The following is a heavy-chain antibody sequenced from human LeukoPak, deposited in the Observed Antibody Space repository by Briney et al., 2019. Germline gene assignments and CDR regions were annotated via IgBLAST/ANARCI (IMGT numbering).Heavy chain of an antibody. CDR2: IYSSGST. Sequence: PEILSLTWTVSGGSISSYYCSWIRPPPGKGLEWIGYIYSSGSTNYNPSLKSRVSISADPSENPSCLKLGSVTAAHTAMYYCAVYDIDYGMDVWGQGTTVTVSS. V-gene: IGHV4-59*01. J-gene: IGHJ6*02. D-gene: IGHD3-9*01. CDR1: GGSISSYY. CDR3: AVYDIDYGMDV.